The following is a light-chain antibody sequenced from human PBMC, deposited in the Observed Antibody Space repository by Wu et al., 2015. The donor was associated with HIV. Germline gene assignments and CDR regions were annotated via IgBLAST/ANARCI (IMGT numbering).Light chain of an antibody. CDR2: ATS. CDR3: QQTHSTPLYS. J-gene: IGKJ2*03. Sequence: DIQMTQSPSSLSASVGDRVTITCRASQSISTYLNWYQQKPGKAPRLLIYATSNLQSGVPSRFTGRGSGTDFTLTISSLQPEDFATYYCQQTHSTPLYSFGQGTTLEIK. CDR1: QSISTY. V-gene: IGKV1-39*01.